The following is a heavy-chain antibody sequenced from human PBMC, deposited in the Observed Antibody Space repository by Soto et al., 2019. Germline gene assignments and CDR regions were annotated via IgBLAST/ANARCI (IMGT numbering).Heavy chain of an antibody. D-gene: IGHD6-13*01. CDR3: ARFSSSWYPNLLDFDY. CDR1: GFSLSNARMG. Sequence: QVTLKESGPVLVKPTETLTLTCTVSGFSLSNARMGVSWIRQPPGKALEWLAHIFSNDEKSYSTSLKSRLTISKDTSKSQVVLTMTNMDPVDTATYYCARFSSSWYPNLLDFDYWGQGTLVTVSS. J-gene: IGHJ4*02. CDR2: IFSNDEK. V-gene: IGHV2-26*01.